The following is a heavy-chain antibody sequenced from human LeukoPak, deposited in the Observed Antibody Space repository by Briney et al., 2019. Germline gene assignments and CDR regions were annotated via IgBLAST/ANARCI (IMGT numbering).Heavy chain of an antibody. J-gene: IGHJ5*02. CDR2: IYTSGST. CDR1: GGSISSYY. D-gene: IGHD3-10*01. CDR3: ARDSPTYYYGSVPRGFDP. Sequence: SETLSLTCTVSGGSISSYYWSWIRQPAGKGLEWIGRIYTSGSTNYNPSLKSRVTMSVDTSKNQFSLKLSSVTAADTAVYYCARDSPTYYYGSVPRGFDPWGQGTLVTVSS. V-gene: IGHV4-4*07.